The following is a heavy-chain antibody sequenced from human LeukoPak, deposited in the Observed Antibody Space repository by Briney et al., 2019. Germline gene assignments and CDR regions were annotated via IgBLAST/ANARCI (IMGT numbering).Heavy chain of an antibody. D-gene: IGHD6-25*01. CDR1: GFTFDDYA. CDR2: IRWNSDTK. V-gene: IGHV3-9*01. J-gene: IGHJ2*01. Sequence: GRSLRFSCAASGFTFDDYAVHWVRQAPGKGLEWVSGIRWNSDTKAYADSVKGRFTISRDNAKNSLYLEMNSLRPEDTALYYCAKSRLMTLSYWYFDLWGRGTLVTVSS. CDR3: AKSRLMTLSYWYFDL.